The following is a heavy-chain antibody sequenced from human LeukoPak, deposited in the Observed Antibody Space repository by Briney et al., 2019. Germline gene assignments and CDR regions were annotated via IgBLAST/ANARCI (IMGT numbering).Heavy chain of an antibody. D-gene: IGHD2-2*01. CDR2: IKQDGSEK. V-gene: IGHV3-7*01. Sequence: GGSLRLFCAASGFTFSSYWMSWVRQAPGKGLEWGANIKQDGSEKYYVDSVKGRFTISRDNAKHSLYLQLNRLRAEDTAVYCCARGRYCSSTRCQKLNWFDPWGQGTLVTVSS. CDR3: ARGRYCSSTRCQKLNWFDP. CDR1: GFTFSSYW. J-gene: IGHJ5*02.